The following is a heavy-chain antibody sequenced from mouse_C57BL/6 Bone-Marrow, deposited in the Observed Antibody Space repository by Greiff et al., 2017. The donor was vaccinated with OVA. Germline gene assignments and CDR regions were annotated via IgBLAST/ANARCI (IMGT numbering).Heavy chain of an antibody. J-gene: IGHJ3*01. Sequence: VQLKESGGGLVQPGGSLKLSCAASGFTFSDYYMYWVRQTPEKRLEWVAYISNGGGSTYYPDTVKGRFTISRDNAKNTLYLQMSRLQSEDTAMYYCARVAYWGQGTLVTVSA. CDR2: ISNGGGST. CDR3: ARVAY. CDR1: GFTFSDYY. V-gene: IGHV5-12*01.